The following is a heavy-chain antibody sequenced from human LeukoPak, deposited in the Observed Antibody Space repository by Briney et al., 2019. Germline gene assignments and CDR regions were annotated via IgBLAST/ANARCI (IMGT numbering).Heavy chain of an antibody. CDR2: IRYDGSNK. CDR1: GFTFSSYG. J-gene: IGHJ4*02. D-gene: IGHD3-3*01. Sequence: GGSLRLSCAASGFTFSSYGMHWVRQAPGKGLEWVAFIRYDGSNKYYADSVKGRFTISRDNSKNTLYLQMNSLRAEDTAVYYCADGDFWSGLQFDYWGQGTLVTVSS. V-gene: IGHV3-30*02. CDR3: ADGDFWSGLQFDY.